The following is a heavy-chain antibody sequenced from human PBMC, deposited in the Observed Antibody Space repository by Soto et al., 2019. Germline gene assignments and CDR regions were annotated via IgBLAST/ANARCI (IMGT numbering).Heavy chain of an antibody. V-gene: IGHV4-59*01. CDR3: ARLKIPGYSSGWYGTFDY. CDR2: IYYSGST. D-gene: IGHD6-19*01. CDR1: GGSISSYY. J-gene: IGHJ4*02. Sequence: SETLSLTCTVSGGSISSYYWSWIRQPPGKGLEWIGYIYYSGSTNYNPSLKSRVTISVDTSKNQFSLKLSSVTAADTAVYYCARLKIPGYSSGWYGTFDYWGQGTLVTVSS.